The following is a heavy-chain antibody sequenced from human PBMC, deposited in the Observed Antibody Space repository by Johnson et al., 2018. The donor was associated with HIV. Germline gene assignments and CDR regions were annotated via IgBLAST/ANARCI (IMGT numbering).Heavy chain of an antibody. V-gene: IGHV3-7*01. CDR2: IKQDGSEK. CDR1: GFMLSSYW. J-gene: IGHJ3*02. Sequence: VHLVESGGDVVQPGGSVRLSCAASGFMLSSYWMSWVRQAPEKGLEWVANIKQDGSEKYYVDSVKGRFTISRENAKNSVYLQMNSLRAEDTAVYYCARSYSGNSAFDIWGQGTMVTVSS. CDR3: ARSYSGNSAFDI. D-gene: IGHD1-26*01.